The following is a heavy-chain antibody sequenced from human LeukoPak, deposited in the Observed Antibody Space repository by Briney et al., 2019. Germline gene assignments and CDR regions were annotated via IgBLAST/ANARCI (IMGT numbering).Heavy chain of an antibody. V-gene: IGHV1-69*05. Sequence: ASVKVSCKASGGTFSSYAISWVRQAPGQGLEWMGGIIPIFGTANYAQKFQGRVTITTDESTSTAYMELSSLRSEDTAVYYCARELYCSSTSCYGQPGNRFDPWGQGTLVTVSS. CDR2: IIPIFGTA. J-gene: IGHJ5*02. D-gene: IGHD2-2*01. CDR1: GGTFSSYA. CDR3: ARELYCSSTSCYGQPGNRFDP.